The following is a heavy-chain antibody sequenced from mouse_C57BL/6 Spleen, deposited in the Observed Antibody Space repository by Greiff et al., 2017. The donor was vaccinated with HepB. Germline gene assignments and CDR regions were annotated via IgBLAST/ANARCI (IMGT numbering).Heavy chain of an antibody. Sequence: QVQLQQSGPELVKPGASVKISCKASGYAFSSSWMNWVKQRPGKGLEWIGRIYPGDGDTNYNGKFKGKATLTADKSSSTAYMQLSSLTSEDSAVYFCAELRGYYFDYWGQGTTLTVSS. CDR2: IYPGDGDT. V-gene: IGHV1-82*01. CDR1: GYAFSSSW. D-gene: IGHD1-1*01. CDR3: AELRGYYFDY. J-gene: IGHJ2*01.